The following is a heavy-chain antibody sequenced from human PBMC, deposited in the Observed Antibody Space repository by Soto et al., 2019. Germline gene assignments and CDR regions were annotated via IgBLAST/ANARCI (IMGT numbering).Heavy chain of an antibody. CDR1: GGTFSSNV. V-gene: IGHV1-69*06. Sequence: QVQLVQSGAEVKKPGSSVKISCKTSGGTFSSNVITWVRQAPGQGLEWMGGIIHIFGTPNYAQIFQGRVTITADTSTSTAYMELSSLTSEDTAVYYCARVDVTGRLNYYYYGMDVWGQGTTVTVAS. CDR2: IIHIFGTP. CDR3: ARVDVTGRLNYYYYGMDV. J-gene: IGHJ6*02. D-gene: IGHD2-21*02.